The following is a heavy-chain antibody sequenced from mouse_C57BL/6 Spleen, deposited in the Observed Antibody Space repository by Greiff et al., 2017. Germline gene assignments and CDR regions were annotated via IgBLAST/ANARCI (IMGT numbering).Heavy chain of an antibody. V-gene: IGHV1-42*01. CDR2: ISPSSGGT. D-gene: IGHD2-1*01. J-gene: IGHJ2*01. CDR1: GYSFTSYY. CDR3: ARAKNGKREYYFDC. Sequence: EVQLQQSGPELVKPGASVKISCTASGYSFTSYYMNWVKQSPEKSLEWIGNISPSSGGTTYNEKFKAKSTVSVDKSYSTAYMQLKSLTSEDSAIYYCARAKNGKREYYFDCRGHGTTLTAST.